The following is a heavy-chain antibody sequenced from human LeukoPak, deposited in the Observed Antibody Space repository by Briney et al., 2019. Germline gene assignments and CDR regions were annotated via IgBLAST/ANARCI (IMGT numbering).Heavy chain of an antibody. Sequence: ASVKVSCKASGYTFTMYYIHWVRQAPGQGPEWVGWINPASAGAAFAPKFQGRVSMTWDSSITTAYMDLTSLRSDDTAIYYCARQLGNYYRAFDYWGQGTLVTVSS. CDR3: ARQLGNYYRAFDY. J-gene: IGHJ4*02. CDR2: INPASAGA. CDR1: GYTFTMYY. V-gene: IGHV1-2*02. D-gene: IGHD1-26*01.